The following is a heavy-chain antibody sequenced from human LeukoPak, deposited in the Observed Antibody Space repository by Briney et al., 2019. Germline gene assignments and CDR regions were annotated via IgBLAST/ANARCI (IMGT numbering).Heavy chain of an antibody. CDR1: GGTFSSYA. CDR3: ARDSGYGGSFDY. Sequence: ASVKVSCKASGGTFSSYAISWVRQAPGQGLEWMGGIIPIFGTANYAQKFQGRVTITTDESTSTAYMELSSLRSEDTAVYYCARDSGYGGSFDYWGQGTLVTVSS. J-gene: IGHJ4*02. D-gene: IGHD5-12*01. CDR2: IIPIFGTA. V-gene: IGHV1-69*05.